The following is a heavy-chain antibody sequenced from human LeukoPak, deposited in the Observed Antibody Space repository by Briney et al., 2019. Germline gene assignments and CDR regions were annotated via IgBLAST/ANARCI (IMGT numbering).Heavy chain of an antibody. CDR3: ASRCSGGSCSGTSAFDI. J-gene: IGHJ3*02. D-gene: IGHD2-15*01. CDR1: GFTFSGSA. Sequence: GSLRLSCAASGFTFSGSAMSWVRQAPGEGLEWIGEINHSGSTNCNPSLKSRVTISVDTSKNQFSLKLSSVTAADTAVYYCASRCSGGSCSGTSAFDIWGQGTMVPVSS. CDR2: INHSGST. V-gene: IGHV4-34*01.